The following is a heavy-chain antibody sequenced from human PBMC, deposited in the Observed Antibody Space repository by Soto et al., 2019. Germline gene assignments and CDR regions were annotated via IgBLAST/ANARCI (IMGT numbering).Heavy chain of an antibody. CDR2: IYYSGST. V-gene: IGHV4-61*01. CDR1: GGSVSSGSYY. J-gene: IGHJ4*02. Sequence: PSETLSLTCTVSGGSVSSGSYYWSWIRQPPGKGLEWIGYIYYSGSTNYNPSLKSRVTISVDTSKNQFSLKLSSVTAADTAVYYCARVDRNITMITHWGQGTLVTVSS. D-gene: IGHD3-22*01. CDR3: ARVDRNITMITH.